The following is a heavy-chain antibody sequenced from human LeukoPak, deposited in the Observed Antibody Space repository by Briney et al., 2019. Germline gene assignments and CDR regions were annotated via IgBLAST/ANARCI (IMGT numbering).Heavy chain of an antibody. CDR3: ARYYGSGSPPFDC. D-gene: IGHD3-10*01. CDR2: ISSDSSYI. CDR1: GFIFSSYA. Sequence: GGSLRLSCAVSGFIFSSYAMNWVRQAPGKGLEWVSSISSDSSYIYYADSLKGRFTVSRDNAKNSLYLQMNSLRAEDTAVYYCARYYGSGSPPFDCWGQGTLVTVSS. J-gene: IGHJ4*02. V-gene: IGHV3-21*04.